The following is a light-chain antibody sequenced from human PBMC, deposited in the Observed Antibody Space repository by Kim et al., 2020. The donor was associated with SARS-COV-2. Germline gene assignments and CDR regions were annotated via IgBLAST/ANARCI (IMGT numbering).Light chain of an antibody. CDR2: DTS. Sequence: ETVLTQSPATLSLSPGERATLSCRASQSVSSYLAWYQQKPGQAPRLLIYDTSNRATGIPARFSGSGSGTDFTLTISRLEPEDFAVYYCQQSSNWPPNTFGGGTKVDIK. J-gene: IGKJ4*01. CDR1: QSVSSY. CDR3: QQSSNWPPNT. V-gene: IGKV3-11*01.